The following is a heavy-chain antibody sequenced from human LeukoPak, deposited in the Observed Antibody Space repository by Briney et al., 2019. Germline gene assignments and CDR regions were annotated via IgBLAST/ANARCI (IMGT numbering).Heavy chain of an antibody. V-gene: IGHV3-53*01. J-gene: IGHJ6*03. Sequence: GGSLRLSCAPSEVSDTGNYMSWVRQAPGQGLEWVSPIYDTGTTHYADSVKGRFTISRDNSKNTVYLQMNYLRVEDTAVYYCAIKRDSLIRGVLGAMDVWGKGTTVTVSS. D-gene: IGHD3-10*01. CDR1: EVSDTGNY. CDR3: AIKRDSLIRGVLGAMDV. CDR2: IYDTGTT.